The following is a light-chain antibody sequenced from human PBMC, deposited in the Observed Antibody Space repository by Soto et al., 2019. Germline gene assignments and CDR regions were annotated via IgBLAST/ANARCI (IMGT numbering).Light chain of an antibody. Sequence: DLQMTQSPSSLSASVGDRVTITCRASQSISNYLNWYQHKPGKAPKLLIYAASSLQSGVPSRFSGSGSGTDFTLTISSLQPEDFATYYCQQSYNTPMTFGQGTKLEIK. V-gene: IGKV1-39*01. CDR1: QSISNY. CDR2: AAS. J-gene: IGKJ1*01. CDR3: QQSYNTPMT.